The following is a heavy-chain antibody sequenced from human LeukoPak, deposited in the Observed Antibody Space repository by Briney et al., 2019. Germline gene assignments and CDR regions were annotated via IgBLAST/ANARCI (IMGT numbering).Heavy chain of an antibody. J-gene: IGHJ4*02. V-gene: IGHV4-34*01. Sequence: SETLSLTCAVYGGSFSGYYWSWIRQPPGKGLEWIGEINHSGSTNYNPSLKSRVTISVDTSKNQFPLKLSSVTAADTAVYYCARGLHRGYYFDYWGQGTLVTVSS. CDR1: GGSFSGYY. D-gene: IGHD3-10*01. CDR3: ARGLHRGYYFDY. CDR2: INHSGST.